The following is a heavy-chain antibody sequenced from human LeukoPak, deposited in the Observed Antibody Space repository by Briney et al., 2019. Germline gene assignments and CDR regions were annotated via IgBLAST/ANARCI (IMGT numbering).Heavy chain of an antibody. Sequence: GGSLRLSCAASGFTFSSYAMHWVRQAPGKGLEWVAVISYDGSNKCYADSVKGRFTISRDNSKNTLYLQMNSLRAEDTAVYYCARDPIAAAGHLDYWGQGTLVTVSS. D-gene: IGHD6-13*01. CDR1: GFTFSSYA. CDR3: ARDPIAAAGHLDY. J-gene: IGHJ4*02. CDR2: ISYDGSNK. V-gene: IGHV3-30-3*01.